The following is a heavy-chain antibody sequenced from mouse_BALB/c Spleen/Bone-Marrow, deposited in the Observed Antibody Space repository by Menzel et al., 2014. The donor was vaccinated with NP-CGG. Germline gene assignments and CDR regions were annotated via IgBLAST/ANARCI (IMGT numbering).Heavy chain of an antibody. CDR1: GYSFTNCW. V-gene: IGHV1-61*01. Sequence: VKLVESGAELVRPGASVKLSCKASGYSFTNCWMNWVKQRPGQGLEWIGMIHPSDSETRLNQKFKDKATLTVDKSSSTAYMQLSSPTSEDSAVYYCARRGRYGNYETMDYWGQGTSVTVSS. D-gene: IGHD2-10*02. CDR3: ARRGRYGNYETMDY. J-gene: IGHJ4*01. CDR2: IHPSDSET.